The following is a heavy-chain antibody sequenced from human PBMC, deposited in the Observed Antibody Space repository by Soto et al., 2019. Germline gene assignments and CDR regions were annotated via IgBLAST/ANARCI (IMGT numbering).Heavy chain of an antibody. D-gene: IGHD3-9*01. CDR3: ARVSQSCYDILTGYQKYYYYYGMDV. J-gene: IGHJ6*02. Sequence: QVQLQQWGAGLLKPSETLSLTCAVYGGSFSGYYWSWIRQPPGKGLEWIGEINHSGSTNYNPSLKSRVTISVDTSKNQFSLKLSSVTAADTAVYYCARVSQSCYDILTGYQKYYYYYGMDVWGQGTTVTVSS. V-gene: IGHV4-34*01. CDR2: INHSGST. CDR1: GGSFSGYY.